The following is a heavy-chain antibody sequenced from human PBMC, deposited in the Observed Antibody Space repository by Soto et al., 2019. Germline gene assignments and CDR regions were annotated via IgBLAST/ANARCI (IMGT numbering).Heavy chain of an antibody. CDR1: GYTFTSYG. D-gene: IGHD1-26*01. CDR3: ASDWPPWELRGHYYDGMDV. J-gene: IGHJ6*02. Sequence: QVQLVQSGAEVKKPGASVKVSCKASGYTFTSYGISWVRQAPGQGLEWMGWISAYNGNTNYAQKLQGRVTMTTDTSTSTAYMELRSLRSDDTAVYYCASDWPPWELRGHYYDGMDVWGQGTTVTVSS. V-gene: IGHV1-18*01. CDR2: ISAYNGNT.